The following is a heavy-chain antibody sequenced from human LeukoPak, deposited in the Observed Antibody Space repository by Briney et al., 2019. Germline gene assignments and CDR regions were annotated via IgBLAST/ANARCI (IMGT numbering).Heavy chain of an antibody. CDR2: IIPIFGTA. J-gene: IGHJ4*02. CDR1: GGTFSSYA. V-gene: IGHV1-69*13. Sequence: ASVKVSCKASGGTFSSYAISWVRQAPGQGLEWMGGIIPIFGTANYAQKFQGRVTITADESTSTAYMELSSLRSEDTAVYYCARLRAKQQPSDYWGQGTLVTVSS. CDR3: ARLRAKQQPSDY. D-gene: IGHD6-13*01.